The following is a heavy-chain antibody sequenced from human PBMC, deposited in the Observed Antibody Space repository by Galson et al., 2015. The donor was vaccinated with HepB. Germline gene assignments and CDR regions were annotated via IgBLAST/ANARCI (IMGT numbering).Heavy chain of an antibody. Sequence: SVKVSCKASAHTFTSYGFSWVRQAPGQGLEWMGWISAHSGGTNYALKFRGRVTMTRDTSISTAYMELSRLRSDDTAVYYCATAGTKSAAFDIWGQGTMVTVSS. V-gene: IGHV1-2*02. D-gene: IGHD1-7*01. CDR1: AHTFTSYG. CDR3: ATAGTKSAAFDI. J-gene: IGHJ3*02. CDR2: ISAHSGGT.